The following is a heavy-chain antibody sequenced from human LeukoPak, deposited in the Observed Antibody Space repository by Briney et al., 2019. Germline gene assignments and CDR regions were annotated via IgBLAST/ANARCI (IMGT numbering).Heavy chain of an antibody. J-gene: IGHJ4*02. CDR3: AKGRACTNGVCHFDY. V-gene: IGHV3-23*01. D-gene: IGHD2-8*01. Sequence: GGSLRLSCAASGFTFSSYDMSWARQAPGKGLEWVSVISTSGGSTYHADSVKGRFIISRDNSKNTLYLQMNSLRAEDTAAYYCAKGRACTNGVCHFDYWGRGTLVTVSS. CDR2: ISTSGGST. CDR1: GFTFSSYD.